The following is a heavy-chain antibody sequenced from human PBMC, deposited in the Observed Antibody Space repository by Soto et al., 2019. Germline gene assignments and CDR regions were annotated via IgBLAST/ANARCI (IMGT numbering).Heavy chain of an antibody. V-gene: IGHV6-1*01. D-gene: IGHD3-16*01. CDR1: GDSLCGISAA. Sequence: QTLLLTCAVTGDSLCGISAAWNWIRQSPSRGLEWLGRTYYRSKWYNDYAVSVKSRITVTPDTSKNQFSLHLNSVTPEDTAVYYCATVFPYYESSDSYFDDWGQGALATVSS. CDR2: TYYRSKWYN. CDR3: ATVFPYYESSDSYFDD. J-gene: IGHJ4*02.